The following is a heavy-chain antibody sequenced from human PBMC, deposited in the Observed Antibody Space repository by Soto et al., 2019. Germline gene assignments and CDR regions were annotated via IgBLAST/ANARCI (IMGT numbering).Heavy chain of an antibody. D-gene: IGHD2-2*01. V-gene: IGHV4-39*02. CDR3: ARLVVVAPVANV. CDR2: IFYTGTT. CDR1: GGSINYNSYH. J-gene: IGHJ4*02. Sequence: QLQLQESGPGLVKPSETLSLTCSVSGGSINYNSYHWGWIRQPPGQGLEWIGSIFYTGTTFYNPSLESRVTMSVDTAKNSFSLHLTSVTAADRAVYFCARLVVVAPVANVWGQGTLVTVSS.